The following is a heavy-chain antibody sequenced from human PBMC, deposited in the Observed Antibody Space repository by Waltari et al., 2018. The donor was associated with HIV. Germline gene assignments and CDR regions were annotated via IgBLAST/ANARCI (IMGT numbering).Heavy chain of an antibody. J-gene: IGHJ6*02. Sequence: QVQLVDSGGGLVKPGGSLRLSCAASGFTFTDFYISWSRQAPGKGLEWVSTIRSVGDTISDADSVKGRFIISRDNPKKSIYLQMNSLTAEDTAVYYCVRHSGSYYRYDGMDVWGQGTTVTVSS. CDR2: IRSVGDTI. V-gene: IGHV3-11*01. D-gene: IGHD1-26*01. CDR3: VRHSGSYYRYDGMDV. CDR1: GFTFTDFY.